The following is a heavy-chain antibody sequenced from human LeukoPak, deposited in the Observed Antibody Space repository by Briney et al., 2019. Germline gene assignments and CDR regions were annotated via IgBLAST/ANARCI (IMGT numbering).Heavy chain of an antibody. D-gene: IGHD3-3*01. CDR3: AKDGGFWSDYSYFDY. V-gene: IGHV3-21*06. CDR1: VFTLSSHR. Sequence: PGGSLRLSCAASVFTLSSHRMDWVRQAPGKGLEWVSSISSRSSFKDYADSVKGRFTISRDNAKNLLYLQMNSLRAEDTAVYFCAKDGGFWSDYSYFDYWGQGTQVTVSS. CDR2: ISSRSSFK. J-gene: IGHJ4*02.